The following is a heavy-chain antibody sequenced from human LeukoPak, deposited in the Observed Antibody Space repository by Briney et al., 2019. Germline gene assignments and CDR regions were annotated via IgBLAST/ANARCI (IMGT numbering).Heavy chain of an antibody. V-gene: IGHV4-31*03. Sequence: PSETLSLTCTVSGGSISSGGYYWSWIRQHPGKGLEWIGYMYHSGSTYYNPSLKSRVTISGDTSKNQFSLKLSSVTAADTAVYYCARVLTYSSIYYMDVWGKGTTGTVSS. D-gene: IGHD6-13*01. CDR1: GGSISSGGYY. J-gene: IGHJ6*03. CDR3: ARVLTYSSIYYMDV. CDR2: MYHSGST.